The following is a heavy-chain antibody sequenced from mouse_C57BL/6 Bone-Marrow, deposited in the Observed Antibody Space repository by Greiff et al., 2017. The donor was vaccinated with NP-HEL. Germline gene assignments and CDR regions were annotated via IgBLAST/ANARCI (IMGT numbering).Heavy chain of an antibody. J-gene: IGHJ4*01. D-gene: IGHD1-1*01. Sequence: VQRVESGAELVRPGASVKLSCKASGYTFTDYYINWVKQRPGQGLEWIARIYPGSGNTYYNEKFKGKATLTAEKSSSTAYMQLSSLTSEDSAVYFCARETTVRYAMDYWGQGTSVTVSS. V-gene: IGHV1-76*01. CDR2: IYPGSGNT. CDR1: GYTFTDYY. CDR3: ARETTVRYAMDY.